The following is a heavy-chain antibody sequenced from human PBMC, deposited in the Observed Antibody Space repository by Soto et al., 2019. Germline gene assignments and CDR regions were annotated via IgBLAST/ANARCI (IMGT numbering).Heavy chain of an antibody. Sequence: PGGSLRLSCAASGFTFSSYGMHWVRQAPGKGLEWVAVIWYDGSNKYYADSVKGRFTISRDNSKNTLYLQMNSLRAEDTAVYYCARETGFYDFWSGYYPNYYGMDVWGQGTTVTVSS. J-gene: IGHJ6*02. CDR3: ARETGFYDFWSGYYPNYYGMDV. CDR1: GFTFSSYG. CDR2: IWYDGSNK. D-gene: IGHD3-3*01. V-gene: IGHV3-33*01.